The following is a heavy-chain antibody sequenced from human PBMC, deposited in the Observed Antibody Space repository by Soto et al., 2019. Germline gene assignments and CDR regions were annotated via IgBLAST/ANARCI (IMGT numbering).Heavy chain of an antibody. CDR2: IYHNGSP. V-gene: IGHV4-4*02. D-gene: IGHD3-10*01. CDR1: GGSISSTNW. Sequence: QVQLQESGPGLVQPSGTLSLTCAVSGGSISSTNWWSWVRQSPVKGLEWIGEIYHNGSPDYNPSLQSRVTISVDKSKNHVFLKLTSVTAADTAMYFCGRWLGTSYGMDVWGQGTAVNVSS. J-gene: IGHJ6*02. CDR3: GRWLGTSYGMDV.